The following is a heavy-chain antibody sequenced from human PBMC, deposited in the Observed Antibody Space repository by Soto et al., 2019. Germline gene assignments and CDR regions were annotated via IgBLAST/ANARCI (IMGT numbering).Heavy chain of an antibody. CDR3: VRESVAGYCSGGSCYGLDY. CDR2: IYHSGST. D-gene: IGHD2-15*01. CDR1: SGSISSSNW. J-gene: IGHJ4*02. V-gene: IGHV4-4*02. Sequence: SETLSLTCAVSSGSISSSNWWSWVRQPPGKGLEWIGEIYHSGSTNYNPSLKSRVTISVYKSKNQFSLKLSPVTAADTAVYYCVRESVAGYCSGGSCYGLDYWGQGTLVTVSS.